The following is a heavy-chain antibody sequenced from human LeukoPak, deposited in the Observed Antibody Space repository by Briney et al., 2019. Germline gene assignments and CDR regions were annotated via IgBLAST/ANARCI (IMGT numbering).Heavy chain of an antibody. D-gene: IGHD1-26*01. CDR3: TRGSGSYPDY. Sequence: GGSLRLSCAASGFPFDDYVMSWVRQAPGKGLELVSSVNWSGGSTAYADSVKGRFTISRDNAKNSLYLQMNSLRAEDTALYYCTRGSGSYPDYWGQGTLVTVSS. CDR2: VNWSGGST. V-gene: IGHV3-20*04. J-gene: IGHJ4*02. CDR1: GFPFDDYV.